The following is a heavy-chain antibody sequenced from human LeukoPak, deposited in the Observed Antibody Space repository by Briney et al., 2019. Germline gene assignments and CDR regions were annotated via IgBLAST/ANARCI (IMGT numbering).Heavy chain of an antibody. CDR1: GFTFSSYS. D-gene: IGHD6-13*01. Sequence: PGGSLRLSCAASGFTFSSYSMNWVRQAPGKGLEWVSYISSSSSTIYYADSVKGRFTISRDNAKNSLYLQMNSLRAEDTAVYYCAREGAAAGYYYYYMDVWGKGTTVTVSS. V-gene: IGHV3-48*01. CDR3: AREGAAAGYYYYYMDV. CDR2: ISSSSSTI. J-gene: IGHJ6*03.